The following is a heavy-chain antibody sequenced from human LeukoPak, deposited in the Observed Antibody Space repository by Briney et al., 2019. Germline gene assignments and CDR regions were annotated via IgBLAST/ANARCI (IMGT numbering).Heavy chain of an antibody. Sequence: SETLSLTCAVSGGSMRNYYWSWIRQPPGKGLEWIGYTYDSGSSSYNPSLRSRVSISIDTSKNQFSLNLGSVTAADTAVYYCAGGVLVNNDYYYGMDVWGQGTTVTVSS. V-gene: IGHV4-59*01. CDR1: GGSMRNYY. D-gene: IGHD3-3*02. CDR3: AGGVLVNNDYYYGMDV. CDR2: TYDSGSS. J-gene: IGHJ6*02.